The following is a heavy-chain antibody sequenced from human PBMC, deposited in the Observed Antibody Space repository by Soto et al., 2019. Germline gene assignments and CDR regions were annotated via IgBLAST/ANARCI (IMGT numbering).Heavy chain of an antibody. J-gene: IGHJ4*02. CDR1: GYTFTSYA. CDR3: ARGLRWFGELPVGY. CDR2: INAGNGNT. D-gene: IGHD3-10*01. Sequence: QVQLVQSGAEVKKPGASVKVSCKASGYTFTSYAMHWVRQAPGQRLEWMGWINAGNGNTKYSQKFQGRVTITRDTSASTAYMELSSLRSEDTAVYYCARGLRWFGELPVGYWGQGTLVTVSS. V-gene: IGHV1-3*01.